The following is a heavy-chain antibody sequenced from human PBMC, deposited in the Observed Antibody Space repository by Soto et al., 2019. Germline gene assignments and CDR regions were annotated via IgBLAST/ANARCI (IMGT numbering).Heavy chain of an antibody. CDR2: IYYNGYT. V-gene: IGHV4-31*03. J-gene: IGHJ6*02. D-gene: IGHD2-21*02. CDR1: GGSISSGTCY. CDR3: ARDLSYGGYSRAMDV. Sequence: SETLSLTCTVSGGSISSGTCYWSWIRQHPGKGLEWIGYIYYNGYTYYNPSLKSRIAISVDTSKNQFSLKLSSVTAADTAVYYCARDLSYGGYSRAMDVWGQGTKVTVSS.